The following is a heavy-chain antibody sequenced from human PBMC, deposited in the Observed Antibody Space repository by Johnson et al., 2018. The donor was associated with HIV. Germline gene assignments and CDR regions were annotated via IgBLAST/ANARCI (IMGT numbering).Heavy chain of an antibody. V-gene: IGHV3-11*04. J-gene: IGHJ3*02. Sequence: QVQLVESGGGLVKPGGSLRLSCPVSGFIFRDYYMSWMRQAPGKGLEWVSYISSSGKSTNYADSVKGRFTISRDNAKNSLSLQMNSLRAEDTAMYYCAREGGSDILTRGDAFDIWGRGTMVAVSS. CDR1: GFIFRDYY. CDR2: ISSSGKST. CDR3: AREGGSDILTRGDAFDI. D-gene: IGHD3-9*01.